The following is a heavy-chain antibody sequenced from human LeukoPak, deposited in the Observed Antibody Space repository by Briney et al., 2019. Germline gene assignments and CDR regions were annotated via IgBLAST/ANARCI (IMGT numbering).Heavy chain of an antibody. J-gene: IGHJ4*02. CDR1: GGSISSYY. Sequence: PSETLSLTCTVSGGSISSYYWSWIRQPPGKGLEWIGYIYYSGSTNYNPSLKSRVTISVDTSKNQFSLKLSSVTAADTAVYYCARARSIAAIYYFDYWGQGTLVTVSS. CDR2: IYYSGST. CDR3: ARARSIAAIYYFDY. D-gene: IGHD6-6*01. V-gene: IGHV4-59*01.